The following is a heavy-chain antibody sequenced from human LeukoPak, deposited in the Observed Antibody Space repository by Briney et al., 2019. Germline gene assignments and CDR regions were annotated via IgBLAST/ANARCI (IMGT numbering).Heavy chain of an antibody. CDR1: GFTFSSYA. CDR3: AKKGSVYFDY. J-gene: IGHJ4*02. Sequence: AGGSLRLSCAASGFTFSSYAMSWVRQAPGKGLEWVAFIRYDGSNKYYADSVKGRFTISRDNSKNTLYLQMNSLRAEDTAVYYCAKKGSVYFDYWGQGTLVTVSS. V-gene: IGHV3-30*02. CDR2: IRYDGSNK.